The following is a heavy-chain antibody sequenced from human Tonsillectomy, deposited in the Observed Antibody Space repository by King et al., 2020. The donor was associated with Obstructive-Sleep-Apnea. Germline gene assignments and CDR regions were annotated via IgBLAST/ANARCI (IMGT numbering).Heavy chain of an antibody. Sequence: VQLVEYGGGVVQPGRSLRLSCAASGFTFSSYGMHWVRQAPGKGLEWVAVIWYDGSNKYYADSVKGRFTISRDNSKNTLYLQMNSLRAEDTAVYYCARDRLVVVPANDYYYYYGMDVWGQGTTVTVSS. CDR2: IWYDGSNK. CDR3: ARDRLVVVPANDYYYYYGMDV. CDR1: GFTFSSYG. D-gene: IGHD2-2*01. J-gene: IGHJ6*02. V-gene: IGHV3-33*01.